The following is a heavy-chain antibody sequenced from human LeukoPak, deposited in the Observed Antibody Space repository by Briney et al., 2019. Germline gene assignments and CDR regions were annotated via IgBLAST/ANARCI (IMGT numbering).Heavy chain of an antibody. V-gene: IGHV3-30*02. CDR2: IRYDGSNK. D-gene: IGHD6-19*01. Sequence: PGGSLRLSCAASGFSFTTYWMGWVRQAPGKGLEWVAFIRYDGSNKYYADSVKGRFTISRDNSKNTLYMQMNSLRAEDTAVYYCAKSKGGSGWHDAFDIWGQGTMVTVSS. CDR1: GFSFTTYW. CDR3: AKSKGGSGWHDAFDI. J-gene: IGHJ3*02.